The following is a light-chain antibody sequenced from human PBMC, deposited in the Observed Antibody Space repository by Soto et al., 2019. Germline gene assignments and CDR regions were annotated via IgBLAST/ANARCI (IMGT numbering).Light chain of an antibody. J-gene: IGKJ1*01. Sequence: EIVLTQSPATLSLSPGERATLSCRASQSVSSFLGWYQQKPGQAPSLLIYDASNRAPGIPARFSGSGSGTDFTLTISSLEPEDFAVYYCQQRSSWTFGQGTKVEIK. V-gene: IGKV3-11*01. CDR1: QSVSSF. CDR3: QQRSSWT. CDR2: DAS.